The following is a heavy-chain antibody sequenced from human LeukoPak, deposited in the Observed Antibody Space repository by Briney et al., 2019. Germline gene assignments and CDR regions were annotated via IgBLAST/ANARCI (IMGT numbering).Heavy chain of an antibody. Sequence: DPSETLSLTCTVSGGSISSYYWSWIRQPPGKGLEWIGYIYYSGSTNYNPSLKSRVTISVDTSKNQFSLKLSSVTAADTAVYYCARDSVNGAFGIHYFDYWGQGTLVTVSS. D-gene: IGHD3-10*01. V-gene: IGHV4-59*01. J-gene: IGHJ4*02. CDR3: ARDSVNGAFGIHYFDY. CDR1: GGSISSYY. CDR2: IYYSGST.